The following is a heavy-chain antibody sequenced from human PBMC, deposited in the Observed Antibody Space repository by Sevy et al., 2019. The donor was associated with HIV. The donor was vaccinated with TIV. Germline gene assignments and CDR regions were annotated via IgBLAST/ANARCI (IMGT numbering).Heavy chain of an antibody. J-gene: IGHJ5*02. Sequence: SETLSLTCTVSGGPISSGDYYWSWIRQPPGKGLEWIGYIYYSGSTYYNPSLKSRVTISVDTSKNQFSLKLSSVTAADTAVYYCARVVLEANWFDPWGQGTLVTVSS. CDR2: IYYSGST. V-gene: IGHV4-30-4*01. CDR3: ARVVLEANWFDP. CDR1: GGPISSGDYY.